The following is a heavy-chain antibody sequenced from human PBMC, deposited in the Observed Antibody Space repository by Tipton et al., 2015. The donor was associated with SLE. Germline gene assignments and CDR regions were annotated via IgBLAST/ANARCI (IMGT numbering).Heavy chain of an antibody. D-gene: IGHD2-8*01. CDR3: ARAALSY. CDR2: IDTSGRTI. J-gene: IGHJ4*02. Sequence: SLRLSCAASGFTFSSYGMHWVRQAPGKGPEWVSYIDTSGRTIYYADSVKGRFTISRDNAKNSLYLQMNSLRAEDTAVYYCARAALSYWGQGTLVSVSS. CDR1: GFTFSSYG. V-gene: IGHV3-48*03.